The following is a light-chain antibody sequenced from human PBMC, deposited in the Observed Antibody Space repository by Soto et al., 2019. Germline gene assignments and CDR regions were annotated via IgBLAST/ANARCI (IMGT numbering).Light chain of an antibody. CDR1: QGIGSA. CDR3: MLFNTYPQA. CDR2: DAS. J-gene: IGKJ4*01. Sequence: AIQLTQSPSSLSASIGDRVTITCRARQGIGSAFAWYQQATGKPPKLLIFDASTLENGVSSRFSGGGSGTDFTRAISSLQLEDFATYYCMLFNTYPQAFGGGTKVEIK. V-gene: IGKV1-13*02.